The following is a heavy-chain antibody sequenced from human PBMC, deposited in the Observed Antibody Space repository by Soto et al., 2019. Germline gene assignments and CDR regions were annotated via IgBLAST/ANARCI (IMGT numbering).Heavy chain of an antibody. D-gene: IGHD1-26*01. CDR1: GFTFSSYG. V-gene: IGHV3-21*01. Sequence: GGSLRLSCAASGFTFSSYGMSWVRQAPGKGLEWVSSISSGISFIYYADSMKGRFTISRDNAKNSLYLQMNSLRAEDTAVYYCARVALGTYYGSDFDSWGQGTLVTVSS. J-gene: IGHJ4*02. CDR2: ISSGISFI. CDR3: ARVALGTYYGSDFDS.